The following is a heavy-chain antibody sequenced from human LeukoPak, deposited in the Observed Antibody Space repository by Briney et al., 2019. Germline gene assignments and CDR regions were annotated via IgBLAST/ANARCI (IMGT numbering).Heavy chain of an antibody. D-gene: IGHD4-17*01. Sequence: ALVKVSCKTSGYTFTSYGLSWVRQAPGQGLEWMGCIITYNGNTYYSQKLQGRVTMTTDTSTSTAYMELRSLRSDDTAMYYCAKTTVTSEEYFYYYMDVWGKGTTVTVSS. CDR3: AKTTVTSEEYFYYYMDV. J-gene: IGHJ6*03. CDR1: GYTFTSYG. V-gene: IGHV1-18*01. CDR2: IITYNGNT.